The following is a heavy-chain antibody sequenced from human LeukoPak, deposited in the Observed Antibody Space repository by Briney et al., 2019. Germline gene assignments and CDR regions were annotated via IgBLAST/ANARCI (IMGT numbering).Heavy chain of an antibody. CDR1: GINFNTYA. CDR2: ISGDGDRT. Sequence: GGSLRLSCAASGINFNTYAMHWVRQAPGKGLEWVSLISGDGDRTSYADSVKGRFTISRDNDKNSLYLQMNSLRIEDTALYYCARDRGYEVVFDPWGQGTLVAVSS. V-gene: IGHV3-43*02. CDR3: ARDRGYEVVFDP. J-gene: IGHJ5*02. D-gene: IGHD5-12*01.